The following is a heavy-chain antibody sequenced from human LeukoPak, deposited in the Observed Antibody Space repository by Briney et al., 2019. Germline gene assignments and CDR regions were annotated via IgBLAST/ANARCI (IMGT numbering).Heavy chain of an antibody. V-gene: IGHV3-23*01. CDR3: AKRPSYDSSRLYYFDY. CDR2: ISGFSGNT. Sequence: PGGSLTLSCAAAGFTFSSYAMSWVRQPPGKGLEWVSTISGFSGNTYYPDSVKGRFTISRDNSKNTLYLQMTSLRAEDTAVYYCAKRPSYDSSRLYYFDYWGQGTLVTVSS. D-gene: IGHD3-22*01. J-gene: IGHJ4*02. CDR1: GFTFSSYA.